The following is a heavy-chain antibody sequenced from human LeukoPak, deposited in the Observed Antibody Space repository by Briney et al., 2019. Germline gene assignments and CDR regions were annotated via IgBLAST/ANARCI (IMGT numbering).Heavy chain of an antibody. CDR2: ISAYNGNT. CDR1: GYTFTRYG. J-gene: IGHJ4*02. Sequence: GASVKVSCTASGYTFTRYGISWVRQAPGHGLEWMGWISAYNGNTNYAQKLQGRVTMTTDTTTSTAYMELRSLRSDDTAVYYCARDYIVVVPAALDYWGQGTLVTVSS. D-gene: IGHD2-2*01. CDR3: ARDYIVVVPAALDY. V-gene: IGHV1-18*04.